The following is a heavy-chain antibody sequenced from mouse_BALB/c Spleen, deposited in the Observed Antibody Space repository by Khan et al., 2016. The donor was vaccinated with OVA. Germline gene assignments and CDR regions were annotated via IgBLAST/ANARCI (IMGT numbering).Heavy chain of an antibody. J-gene: IGHJ3*01. D-gene: IGHD2-14*01. V-gene: IGHV2-2*01. CDR2: IRSGGTT. CDR1: GFSLNTYG. Sequence: QVQLKESGPGLVQPSQSLSITCTVSGFSLNTYGIHWIRQSQGKGLEWLGVIRSGGTTDYNGAFISRLNITKDNSKSQVFFKINSLQSDDTALYFCARNSYMYDFTYWGQGTLVTVSA. CDR3: ARNSYMYDFTY.